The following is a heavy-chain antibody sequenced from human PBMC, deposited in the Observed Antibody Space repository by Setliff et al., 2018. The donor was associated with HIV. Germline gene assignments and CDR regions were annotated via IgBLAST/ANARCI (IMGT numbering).Heavy chain of an antibody. J-gene: IGHJ6*02. Sequence: SVKVSCKASGGTFSSYAISWVRQAPGQGLEWMGGIIPILGIANYAQKFQGRVTITADESTSTAYMELSSLRSEDTAVYYCARDLYGSSLGGMDVWGQGATVTVSS. CDR3: ARDLYGSSLGGMDV. CDR1: GGTFSSYA. D-gene: IGHD3-10*01. CDR2: IIPILGIA. V-gene: IGHV1-69*10.